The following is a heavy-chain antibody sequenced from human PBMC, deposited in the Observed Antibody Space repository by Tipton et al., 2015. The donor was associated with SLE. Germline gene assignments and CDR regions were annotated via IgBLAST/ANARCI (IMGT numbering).Heavy chain of an antibody. CDR2: IYTSGNT. CDR3: VVCSPSSCSYFDY. Sequence: TLSLTCTVSGGSISRYYWGWIRQPAGKGLEWIGRIYTSGNTKYNPSLESRVTLSVDASKDQFSLRLTSVTAADTAVYYCVVCSPSSCSYFDYWGQGRLVTVSS. V-gene: IGHV4-4*07. J-gene: IGHJ4*02. CDR1: GGSISRYY. D-gene: IGHD2-2*01.